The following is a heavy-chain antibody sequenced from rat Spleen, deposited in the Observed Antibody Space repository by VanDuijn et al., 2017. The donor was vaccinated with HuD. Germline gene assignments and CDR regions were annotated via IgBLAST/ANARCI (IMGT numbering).Heavy chain of an antibody. CDR2: INNVGGT. J-gene: IGHJ3*01. CDR1: GFSITNSFR. V-gene: IGHV3-3*01. D-gene: IGHD1-10*01. Sequence: EVLLQESGPGLVKPSQSLSLTCSVTGFSITNSFRWNWIRKFPGNKLEWMGYINNVGGTNYNPSLKSRISITRDTSKNQFFLQVNSVTTEDTATYYCARLEATYWFAYWGQGTLVTVSS. CDR3: ARLEATYWFAY.